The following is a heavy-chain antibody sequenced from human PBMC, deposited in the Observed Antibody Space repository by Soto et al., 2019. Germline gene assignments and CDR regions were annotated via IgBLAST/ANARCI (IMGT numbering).Heavy chain of an antibody. J-gene: IGHJ6*02. CDR2: INPNSGGT. Sequence: ASVKVSCKASGYTFTGYYMHWVRQAPGQGLEWMGWINPNSGGTNYAQKFQGWVTISVDTSKNQFSLKLSSVTAADTAVYYCASGSRGYSYGYSPIIYYGMDVWGQGTTVTVSS. D-gene: IGHD5-18*01. CDR3: ASGSRGYSYGYSPIIYYGMDV. V-gene: IGHV1-2*04. CDR1: GYTFTGYY.